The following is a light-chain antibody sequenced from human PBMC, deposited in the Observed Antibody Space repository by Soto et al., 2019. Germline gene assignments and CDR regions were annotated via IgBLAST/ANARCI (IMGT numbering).Light chain of an antibody. CDR1: SSDIGGYNY. V-gene: IGLV2-14*03. CDR2: DVS. CDR3: SSYTTTSTLYV. J-gene: IGLJ1*01. Sequence: QSALTQPASVSGSPGQSITISCTGTSSDIGGYNYVSWYQQLPGKVPKLIMYDVSNRPSGGSYXFSGSKSGNAASLTISGXXXXXXXXYYCSSYTTTSTLYVFGTGTKLTVL.